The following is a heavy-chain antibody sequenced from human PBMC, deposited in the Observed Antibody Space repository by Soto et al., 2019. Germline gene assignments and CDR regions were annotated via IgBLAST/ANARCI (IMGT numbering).Heavy chain of an antibody. D-gene: IGHD3-3*01. J-gene: IGHJ4*02. CDR3: AKTQTFNGYYGGFDA. CDR1: GFSFAGYA. CDR2: ASGGGAST. Sequence: EVQLWESGGGFVQPGGSLRLSCAATGFSFAGYALTWVRQAPGKGLEWLSAASGGGASTYYADSVRGRFSISRDVSGNMIYLQLNRLTAGDTATYYCAKTQTFNGYYGGFDAWGQGTRVTVSS. V-gene: IGHV3-23*01.